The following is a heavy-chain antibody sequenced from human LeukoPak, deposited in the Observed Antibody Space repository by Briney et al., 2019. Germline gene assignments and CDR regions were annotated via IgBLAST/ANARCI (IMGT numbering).Heavy chain of an antibody. CDR2: IRNKANGYTT. CDR1: GFTFSPHY. Sequence: GGSLRLSCAASGFTFSPHYMDWVRQSPGQGLEWVGLIRNKANGYTTIYAASVKGRFTMSRDDSKNSVYLQMYSLKTEDTAVYYCGDLGSAGTDHWGQGTLVTVSS. V-gene: IGHV3-72*01. D-gene: IGHD3-10*01. J-gene: IGHJ4*02. CDR3: GDLGSAGTDH.